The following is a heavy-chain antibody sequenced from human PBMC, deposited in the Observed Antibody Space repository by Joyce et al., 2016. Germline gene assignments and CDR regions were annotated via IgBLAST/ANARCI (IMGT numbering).Heavy chain of an antibody. V-gene: IGHV3-33*01. D-gene: IGHD3-10*01. CDR2: IWYDGSEK. Sequence: QVQLVESGGGVVQPGRSLRISCAATGFTVESHVVHWVRQAPGKGLEWVAVIWYDGSEKYYTDSVKGRFTISRDISENTLSLQMDSLGVEDTAVYYCARVPRFDTWYFDLWGRGTLVTVSS. J-gene: IGHJ2*01. CDR3: ARVPRFDTWYFDL. CDR1: GFTVESHV.